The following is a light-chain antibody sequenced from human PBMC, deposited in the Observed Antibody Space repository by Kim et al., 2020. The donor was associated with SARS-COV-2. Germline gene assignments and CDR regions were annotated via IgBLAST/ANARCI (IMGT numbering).Light chain of an antibody. V-gene: IGLV2-14*03. CDR1: NSDVGDYNY. Sequence: QSALTQPASVSGSPGQSITISCAGTNSDVGDYNYVSWYQQHPDKAPKLMIYDVTKRPSGVSIRFSGSKSGNMASLTISGLQAEDEADYYCSSYTSSRTLVFGGGTKLTVL. CDR3: SSYTSSRTLV. J-gene: IGLJ3*02. CDR2: DVT.